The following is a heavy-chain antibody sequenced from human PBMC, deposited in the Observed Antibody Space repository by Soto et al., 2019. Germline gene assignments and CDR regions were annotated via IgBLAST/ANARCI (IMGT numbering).Heavy chain of an antibody. D-gene: IGHD1-1*01. CDR3: VKANHWDDPG. V-gene: IGHV3-23*01. Sequence: GSLKLSCLASGFTFSTNCMSWVRQAPGKGLEWVSIISENSDTTFYADSVKGRFTVSRDNSKKTLYLQMNSLRAEDTAIYYCVKANHWDDPGWGRGTLVTVSS. CDR2: ISENSDTT. CDR1: GFTFSTNC. J-gene: IGHJ4*02.